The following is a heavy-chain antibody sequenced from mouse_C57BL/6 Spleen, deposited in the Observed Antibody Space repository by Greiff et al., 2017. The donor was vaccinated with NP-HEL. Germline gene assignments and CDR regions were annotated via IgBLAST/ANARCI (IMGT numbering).Heavy chain of an antibody. CDR1: GFTFSDYG. J-gene: IGHJ3*01. CDR2: ISSGSSTI. V-gene: IGHV5-17*01. Sequence: EVQVVESGGGLVKPGGSLKLSCAASGFTFSDYGMHWVRQAPEKGLEWVAYISSGSSTIYYADTVKGRFTISRDNAKNTLFLQMTSLRSEDTAMYYCARDGQLRLQGFAYWGQGTLVTVSA. CDR3: ARDGQLRLQGFAY. D-gene: IGHD3-2*02.